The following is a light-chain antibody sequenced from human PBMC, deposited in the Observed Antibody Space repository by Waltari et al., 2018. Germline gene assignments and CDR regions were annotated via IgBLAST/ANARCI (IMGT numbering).Light chain of an antibody. CDR2: GAS. CDR1: QPIHNNF. CDR3: QQYDGSILT. Sequence: IVLTQSPDTLSLSPWQRATTPCRASQPIHNNFLVWYQQKPGQAPRLLIHGASRRATDFPDRFSGSGSGTDFTLTISRLEPEDVAVYYCQQYDGSILTFGGGTKVEV. J-gene: IGKJ4*01. V-gene: IGKV3-20*01.